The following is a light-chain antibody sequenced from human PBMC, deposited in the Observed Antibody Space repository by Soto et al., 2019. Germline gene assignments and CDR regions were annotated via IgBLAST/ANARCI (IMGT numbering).Light chain of an antibody. CDR1: QSVRSNF. Sequence: NGLTQSPGTLSLYPGERATLSCRASQSVRSNFLAWYQQKPGQAPRLLIYDASNRATGIPARFSGSGSGTDFTLTISSLEPEDFAVYYCQQRSSWPPTFGQGTRLEIK. CDR3: QQRSSWPPT. J-gene: IGKJ5*01. V-gene: IGKV3-11*01. CDR2: DAS.